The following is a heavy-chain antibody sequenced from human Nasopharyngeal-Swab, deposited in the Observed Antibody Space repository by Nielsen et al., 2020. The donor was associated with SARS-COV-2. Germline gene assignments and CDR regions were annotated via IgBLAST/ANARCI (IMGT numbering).Heavy chain of an antibody. V-gene: IGHV4-34*01. Sequence: SETLSLTCAVYGGSFSGYYWSWIHQPPGKGLEWIGEINHSGSTNYNPSLKSRVTISVDTSKNQFSLKLSSVTAADTAVYYCARGTITFGGVIVSNWFDPWGQGTLVTVSS. J-gene: IGHJ5*02. CDR1: GGSFSGYY. CDR2: INHSGST. D-gene: IGHD3-16*02. CDR3: ARGTITFGGVIVSNWFDP.